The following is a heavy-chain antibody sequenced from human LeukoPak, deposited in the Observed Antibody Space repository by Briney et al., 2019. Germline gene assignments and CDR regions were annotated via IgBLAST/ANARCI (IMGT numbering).Heavy chain of an antibody. J-gene: IGHJ4*02. CDR2: ISSSGSTI. CDR3: ARVNGYNFNY. CDR1: GFIFRGYE. Sequence: GGSLRLSCAASGFIFRGYEMNWVRQAPGKGLEWVSYISSSGSTIYYADSVKGRFTLSRDNAKNSLYLQMNSLRAEDTAVYYCARVNGYNFNYWGQGTLVTVSS. D-gene: IGHD5-24*01. V-gene: IGHV3-48*03.